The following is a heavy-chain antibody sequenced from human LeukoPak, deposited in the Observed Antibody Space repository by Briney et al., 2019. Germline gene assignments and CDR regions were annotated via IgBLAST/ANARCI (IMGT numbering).Heavy chain of an antibody. Sequence: GGSLRLSCAASGFTFSSYSMNWVRQAPGKGLEWVSSISSSSSYIYYADSVKGRFTISRDNAKNSLYLQMNSLRAEDTAVYYCARRTRDGYNPEPFDYWGQGTLVTVSP. CDR1: GFTFSSYS. CDR3: ARRTRDGYNPEPFDY. D-gene: IGHD5-24*01. J-gene: IGHJ4*02. CDR2: ISSSSSYI. V-gene: IGHV3-21*01.